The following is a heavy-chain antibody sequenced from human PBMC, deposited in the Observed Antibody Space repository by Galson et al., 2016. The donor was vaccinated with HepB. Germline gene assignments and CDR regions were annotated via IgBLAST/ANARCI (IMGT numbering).Heavy chain of an antibody. CDR1: GFTFSDYW. Sequence: SLRLSCAVSGFTFSDYWMSWVRQAPGKGLEWVANIRQDGSHKDYVKSVKGRFTTFRDNAKNLLFLDMKSLRVEDTAVYYCVRDSWGRGVTPMDYWGRGTVVTVSS. J-gene: IGHJ4*02. CDR2: IRQDGSHK. CDR3: VRDSWGRGVTPMDY. D-gene: IGHD4-23*01. V-gene: IGHV3-7*03.